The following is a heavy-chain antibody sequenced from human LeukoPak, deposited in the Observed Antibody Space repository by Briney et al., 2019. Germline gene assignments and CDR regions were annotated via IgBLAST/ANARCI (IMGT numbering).Heavy chain of an antibody. V-gene: IGHV3-30*04. D-gene: IGHD2-2*01. CDR1: GFSFSNYA. CDR3: AKDGTCSSASCYRFDP. CDR2: ISYDGSNK. J-gene: IGHJ5*02. Sequence: GGSLRLSCAASGFSFSNYAMRWVRQAPGKGLEWVAVISYDGSNKYSADSVKGRFTISRDNSKNTLYLQMNSLRTDDTAVYYCAKDGTCSSASCYRFDPWGQGTLVTVSS.